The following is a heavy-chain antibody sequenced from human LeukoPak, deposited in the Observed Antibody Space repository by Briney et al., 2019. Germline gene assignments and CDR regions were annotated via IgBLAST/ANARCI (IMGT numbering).Heavy chain of an antibody. CDR1: GYTFTSYY. D-gene: IGHD6-13*01. CDR2: INPSGGST. CDR3: AREAYSSSWYVDD. V-gene: IGHV1-46*01. J-gene: IGHJ4*02. Sequence: ASVTVSCKASGYTFTSYYMHWVRQAPGQGLEWMGIINPSGGSTSYAQKFQGRVTMARDMSTSTVYMELSSLRSEDTAVYYCAREAYSSSWYVDDWGQGTLVTVSS.